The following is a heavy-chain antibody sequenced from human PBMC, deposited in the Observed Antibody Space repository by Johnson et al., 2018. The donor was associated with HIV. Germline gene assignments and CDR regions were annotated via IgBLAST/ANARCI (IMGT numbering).Heavy chain of an antibody. CDR1: GFTVSSNY. D-gene: IGHD3-3*01. V-gene: IGHV3-7*03. CDR2: IKQDGLEN. Sequence: VQLVESGGGLIQPGGSLRLSCAASGFTVSSNYMSWVRLAPGKGLEWVANIKQDGLENTYVDSVRGRVTISRDNTKNSLYLQMNSLRAEDTALYYCARVLRFLEYSLDAFDIWGQGTMVTVSS. CDR3: ARVLRFLEYSLDAFDI. J-gene: IGHJ3*02.